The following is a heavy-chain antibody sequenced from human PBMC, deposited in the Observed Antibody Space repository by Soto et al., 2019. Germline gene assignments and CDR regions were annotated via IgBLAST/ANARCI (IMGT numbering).Heavy chain of an antibody. V-gene: IGHV1-69*12. Sequence: QVQLVQSGAEVKKPGSSVTVSCKASGGTFGNSAISWVRQAHGQGLEWMGGIIPIFTTPGCGQKFQGRVTITADESTSTAYMELTSLRSEDAAVYYCARDKDRQQLGANYYYGIDVWGQGTTVTVSS. CDR2: IIPIFTTP. D-gene: IGHD3-3*02. CDR1: GGTFGNSA. J-gene: IGHJ6*02. CDR3: ARDKDRQQLGANYYYGIDV.